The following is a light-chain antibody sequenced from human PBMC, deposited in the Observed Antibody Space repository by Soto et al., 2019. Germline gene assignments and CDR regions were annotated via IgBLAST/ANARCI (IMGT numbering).Light chain of an antibody. J-gene: IGKJ1*01. CDR1: QSVSSTF. V-gene: IGKV3-20*01. CDR2: GAS. Sequence: EIGLTQSPGALSLSPGEVATLSVRASQSVSSTFLAWYQQKPGQAPRIIIYGASSRATGIPDRFSGSVSGTDFTLTISRLETEDFAVYYCQQYGSSPRTFGQGTKVDIK. CDR3: QQYGSSPRT.